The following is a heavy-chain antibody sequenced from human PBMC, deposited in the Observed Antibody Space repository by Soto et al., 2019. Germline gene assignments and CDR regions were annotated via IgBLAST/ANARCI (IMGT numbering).Heavy chain of an antibody. Sequence: GGSLRLSCAASGFTPSSSDMSWVRQGPGKGLEWVSTIDGAGRITYYADSVKGRFTISRDNSKSTLFLQMESLGADDTDISYSVKKSGWFHAWGQGALVTVSS. V-gene: IGHV3-23*01. J-gene: IGHJ5*02. CDR3: VKKSGWFHA. D-gene: IGHD3-10*01. CDR1: GFTPSSSD. CDR2: IDGAGRIT.